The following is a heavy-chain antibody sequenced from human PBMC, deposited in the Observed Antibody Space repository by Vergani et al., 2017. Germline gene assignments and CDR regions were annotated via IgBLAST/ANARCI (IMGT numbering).Heavy chain of an antibody. V-gene: IGHV6-1*01. CDR2: TYYRSKWFN. CDR1: GDSISSNSAA. J-gene: IGHJ3*02. CDR3: ARGDSSRRAFDI. D-gene: IGHD6-13*01. Sequence: QVHLQQSGPGLVKPSQTLSLTCAISGDSISSNSAAWSWIGQSPSRGLEWLGRTYYRSKWFNDYTISVKSRMTINTDTSKNQFSLQLDSVTPEDTAVYFCARGDSSRRAFDIWGQGTMVTVSS.